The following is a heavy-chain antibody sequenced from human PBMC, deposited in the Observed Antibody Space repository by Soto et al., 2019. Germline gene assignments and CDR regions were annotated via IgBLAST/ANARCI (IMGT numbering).Heavy chain of an antibody. CDR1: GGTFSSYA. CDR3: ARDRYCTNGVCYGDDALDI. J-gene: IGHJ3*02. V-gene: IGHV1-69*12. Sequence: QVQLVQSGAEVKKPGSSVKVSCKASGGTFSSYAISWVRQAPGQGLEWMGGIIPIFGTANYAQKFQGRVTITADESTSTAYRELSSLRSEDTAVYYCARDRYCTNGVCYGDDALDIWGQGTMVTVSS. CDR2: IIPIFGTA. D-gene: IGHD2-8*01.